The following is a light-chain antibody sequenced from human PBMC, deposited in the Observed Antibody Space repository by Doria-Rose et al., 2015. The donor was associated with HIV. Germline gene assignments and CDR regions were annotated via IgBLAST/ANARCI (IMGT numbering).Light chain of an antibody. CDR3: GTWDSSLSAGV. CDR2: DNN. CDR1: SSNIGNNY. J-gene: IGLJ2*01. Sequence: PSVSAAPGQKVTISCSGSSSNIGNNYVSWYQQLPGTAPKLLIYDNNKRPSGIPDRSSGSKSGTSATLGITGLQTGDEADYYCGTWDSSLSAGVFGGGTKLTVL. V-gene: IGLV1-51*01.